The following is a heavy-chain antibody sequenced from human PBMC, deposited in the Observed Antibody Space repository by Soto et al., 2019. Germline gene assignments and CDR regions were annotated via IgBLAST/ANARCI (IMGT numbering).Heavy chain of an antibody. Sequence: QVQLVQSGPEVKKSGASVNVSCKASGYTFLTYGIIWVRQAPGQGPEWVGWISEYNRNVRYAQKFQGRVSMTTDRSTSTAYLELRSLKSDDTAVYYCARGIKGGYCATTSCTPGGGWFDPWGQGTLVTVSS. CDR1: GYTFLTYG. J-gene: IGHJ5*02. D-gene: IGHD3-16*01. V-gene: IGHV1-18*01. CDR2: ISEYNRNV. CDR3: ARGIKGGYCATTSCTPGGGWFDP.